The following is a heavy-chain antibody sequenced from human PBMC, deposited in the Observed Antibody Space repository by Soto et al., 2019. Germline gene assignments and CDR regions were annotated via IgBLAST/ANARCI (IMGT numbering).Heavy chain of an antibody. D-gene: IGHD3-10*01. V-gene: IGHV3-66*04. J-gene: IGHJ3*01. CDR1: GLTVSNNY. CDR2: IYSGGDT. CDR3: ARHPGGSVAHGV. Sequence: ELQLVESGGGLVQPGGSVRLSCAVSGLTVSNNYMSWVRQAPGKGLEWVSHIYSGGDTFYSNSVRGRFTISRDSSKNTLYLQMDSLRVEDTAVYYCARHPGGSVAHGVWGQGTMVTVSS.